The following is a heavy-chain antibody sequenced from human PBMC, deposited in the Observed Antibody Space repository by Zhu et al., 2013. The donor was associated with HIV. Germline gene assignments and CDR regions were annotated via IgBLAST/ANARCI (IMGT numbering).Heavy chain of an antibody. CDR2: LNPQNGDT. CDR3: ARGAMTWRAAFDV. J-gene: IGHJ3*01. Sequence: QVHLAQSGADVKKPEASLKVSCRAFGYTFNDHDIHWVRQAPGEGLEWMGSLNPQNGDTKYAQKFEGRVTMTSATSISTAYMELKGLRSEDTGLYYCARGAMTWRAAFDVWGQGAMVIVSS. CDR1: GYTFNDHD. V-gene: IGHV1-2*02.